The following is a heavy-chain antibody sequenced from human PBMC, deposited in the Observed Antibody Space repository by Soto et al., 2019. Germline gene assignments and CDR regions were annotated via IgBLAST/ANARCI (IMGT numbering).Heavy chain of an antibody. CDR1: GFTFSSSA. D-gene: IGHD3-9*01. V-gene: IGHV1-58*01. CDR3: AADRALRYPHHLFMDV. Sequence: ASVKVSCKASGFTFSSSAVQWVRQARGQRLEWIGWIVVGSGNTNYGQKFQERVTITRDMSTSTAYMELGSLRSEDTAVYYCAADRALRYPHHLFMDVWGQGTTVTVSS. CDR2: IVVGSGNT. J-gene: IGHJ6*02.